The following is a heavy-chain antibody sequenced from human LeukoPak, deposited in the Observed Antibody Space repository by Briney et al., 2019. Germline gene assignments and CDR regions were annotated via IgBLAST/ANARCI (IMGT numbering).Heavy chain of an antibody. D-gene: IGHD3-16*02. CDR3: ARHGLSDDYVWGSYRSQPDY. J-gene: IGHJ4*02. Sequence: GESLKISCKGSGYSFTNYWIGWVRQMPGKGLEWMGIIYPGDSDTRYSPSFQGQVTISADKSISTAYLQWSSLKASDTAMYYCARHGLSDDYVWGSYRSQPDYWGQGTLVTVSS. V-gene: IGHV5-51*01. CDR1: GYSFTNYW. CDR2: IYPGDSDT.